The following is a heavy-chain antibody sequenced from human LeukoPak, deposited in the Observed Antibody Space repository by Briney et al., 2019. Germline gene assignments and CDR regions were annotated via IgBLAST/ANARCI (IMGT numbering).Heavy chain of an antibody. D-gene: IGHD3-22*01. CDR1: GGTFSSYA. CDR2: IIPILGIA. J-gene: IGHJ4*02. Sequence: ASVKVSCKASGGTFSSYAISWVRQAPGQGLEWMGRIIPILGIANYAQKFQGRVTITADKSTSTAYMELSSLRSEDTAVYYCASSFYHDSSGYYEAFDYWGQGTLVTVSS. V-gene: IGHV1-69*04. CDR3: ASSFYHDSSGYYEAFDY.